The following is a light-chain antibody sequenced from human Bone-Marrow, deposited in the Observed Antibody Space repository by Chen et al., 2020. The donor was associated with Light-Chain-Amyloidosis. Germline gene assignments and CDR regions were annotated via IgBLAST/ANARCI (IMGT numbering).Light chain of an antibody. J-gene: IGLJ1*01. CDR2: EVT. CDR3: SSYTITNTLV. Sequence: QSALPHPASVSGSPGQSLTISGTGTSSDVGGDNHVSWYQQHPDKAPQLMIYEVTNRPSWVPDRFSGSKSDNTASLTISGLQTEDEADYFCSSYTITNTLVFGSGTRVTVL. CDR1: SSDVGGDNH. V-gene: IGLV2-14*01.